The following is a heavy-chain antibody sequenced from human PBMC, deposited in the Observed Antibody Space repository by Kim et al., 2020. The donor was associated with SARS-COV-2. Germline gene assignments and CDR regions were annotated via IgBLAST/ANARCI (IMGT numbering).Heavy chain of an antibody. J-gene: IGHJ4*02. V-gene: IGHV4-34*01. D-gene: IGHD3-10*01. CDR1: GGSFSGYY. CDR2: INHSGST. Sequence: SETLSLTCAVYGGSFSGYYWSWIRQPPGKGLEWIGEINHSGSTNYNPSLKSRVTISVDTSKNQFSLKLSSVTAADTAVYYCARGGGEVRFGELLYHYWGQGTLVTVSS. CDR3: ARGGGEVRFGELLYHY.